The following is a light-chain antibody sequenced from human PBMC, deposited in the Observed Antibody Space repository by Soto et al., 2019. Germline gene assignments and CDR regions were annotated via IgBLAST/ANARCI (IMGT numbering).Light chain of an antibody. V-gene: IGKV1-5*03. J-gene: IGKJ2*01. CDR1: QSISSW. CDR3: QQYNRYQYT. CDR2: KAS. Sequence: IQMTQSPSTLSASVGDRVTITCRASQSISSWLAWYQQKPGKAPKLLIYKASSLESGVPSRFSGSGSGTEFTLTISSLQPDDFPTYYCQQYNRYQYTFGQGTQVEIX.